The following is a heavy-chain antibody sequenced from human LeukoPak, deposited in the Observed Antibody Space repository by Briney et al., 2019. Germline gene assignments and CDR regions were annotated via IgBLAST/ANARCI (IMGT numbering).Heavy chain of an antibody. CDR3: ARGNDYGDYYFDH. Sequence: GGSLRLSCAASGFTVSSNYMNWVRQAPGKGLEWVSVIYSGGSTHYADSVKGRFTISRDYSKNTVYLQMNSLRAEDTAVYYCARGNDYGDYYFDHWGQGTLVTVSS. V-gene: IGHV3-66*01. J-gene: IGHJ4*02. CDR1: GFTVSSNY. D-gene: IGHD4-17*01. CDR2: IYSGGST.